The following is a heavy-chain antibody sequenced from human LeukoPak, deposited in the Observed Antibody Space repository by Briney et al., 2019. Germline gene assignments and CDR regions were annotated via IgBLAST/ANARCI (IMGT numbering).Heavy chain of an antibody. CDR3: ARDPYSGSYGNYYYYFMDV. V-gene: IGHV3-30*04. CDR2: ISYDGSNK. CDR1: GFTFSSYA. J-gene: IGHJ6*03. D-gene: IGHD1-26*01. Sequence: PGGSLRLSCAASGFTFSSYAMHWVRRGPGRGLEWVAAISYDGSNKNYADSVKGRFTISRDNAKNSLYLQMNSLRAEDTAVYYCARDPYSGSYGNYYYYFMDVWGKGTTVTISS.